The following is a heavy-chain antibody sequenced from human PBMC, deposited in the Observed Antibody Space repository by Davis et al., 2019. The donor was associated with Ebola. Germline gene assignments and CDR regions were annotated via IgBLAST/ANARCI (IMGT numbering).Heavy chain of an antibody. J-gene: IGHJ4*02. Sequence: GESLKISCAASGFTFSSYAMSWVRQAPGKGLEWVSAISGSGGSTYYADSVKGRFTISRDNSKNTLYLQMNSLRAEDTAVYYCAREDYYGSGSYGVYWGQGTLVTVSS. V-gene: IGHV3-23*01. CDR2: ISGSGGST. CDR3: AREDYYGSGSYGVY. D-gene: IGHD3-10*01. CDR1: GFTFSSYA.